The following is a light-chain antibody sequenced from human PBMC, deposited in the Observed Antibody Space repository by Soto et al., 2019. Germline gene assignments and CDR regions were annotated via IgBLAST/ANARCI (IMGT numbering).Light chain of an antibody. J-gene: IGKJ4*01. CDR3: QQSYSGPLT. Sequence: DLPMTQSPSSLSASVLDRVTITCRASQSITTYLHWYQQKPGKAPKVLIYAASSLQSGVPSRFSGIGSGTDFTLSISSLQPEDFATYYCQQSYSGPLTFGGGTKVDI. CDR1: QSITTY. V-gene: IGKV1-39*01. CDR2: AAS.